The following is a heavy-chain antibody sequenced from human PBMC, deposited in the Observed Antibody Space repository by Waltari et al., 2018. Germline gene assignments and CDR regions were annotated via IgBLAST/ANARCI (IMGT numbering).Heavy chain of an antibody. Sequence: EVQLVESGGGLVQPGGSLRLSCAASGFTFSSYSMNWVRQAPGKGLEWVSYISSSSRTIDYADSGKGRFTISRDNAKNSLYLQMNSLRAEDTAVYYCAREPYSSSSVYYFDYWGQGTLVTVSS. D-gene: IGHD6-6*01. CDR1: GFTFSSYS. V-gene: IGHV3-48*04. CDR3: AREPYSSSSVYYFDY. CDR2: ISSSSRTI. J-gene: IGHJ4*02.